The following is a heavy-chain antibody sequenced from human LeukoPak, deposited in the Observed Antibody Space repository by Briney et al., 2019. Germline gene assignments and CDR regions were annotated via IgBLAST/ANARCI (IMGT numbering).Heavy chain of an antibody. J-gene: IGHJ3*02. CDR2: IGAYNGNT. D-gene: IGHD3-3*01. V-gene: IGHV1-18*01. Sequence: ASVKVSCKASGYTFTSYGISWVRQAPGQGLEWMGWIGAYNGNTNYAQKLQGRVTMTTDTSTSTAYMELRSLRSDDTAVYYCAADPSQAGFYDFWSGYLMRDAFDIWGQGTMVTVSS. CDR3: AADPSQAGFYDFWSGYLMRDAFDI. CDR1: GYTFTSYG.